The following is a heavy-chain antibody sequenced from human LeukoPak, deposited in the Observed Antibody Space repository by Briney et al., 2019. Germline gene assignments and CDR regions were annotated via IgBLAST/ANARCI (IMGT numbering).Heavy chain of an antibody. CDR3: ATDLAYCGGDCYNY. D-gene: IGHD2-21*02. CDR1: GYTLTELS. J-gene: IGHJ4*02. Sequence: ASVQVSCKVSGYTLTELSMHWVRQAPGKGLGWMGVIDPEHGETIYAQKFQGRVTMTEDTSTDTAYMELSSLRSEDTAVYYCATDLAYCGGDCYNYWGQGTLVTVSS. V-gene: IGHV1-24*01. CDR2: IDPEHGET.